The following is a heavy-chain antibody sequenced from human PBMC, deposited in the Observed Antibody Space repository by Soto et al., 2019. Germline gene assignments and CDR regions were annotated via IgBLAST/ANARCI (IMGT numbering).Heavy chain of an antibody. CDR1: GYTFTSYD. CDR2: MNTNSGNT. V-gene: IGHV1-8*01. Sequence: QVQLVQSGAEVKKPGASVKVSCKASGYTFTSYDINWVRQATGQGLEWMGWMNTNSGNTGYAQKFQGRATMTRNTSISTAYMQLSSLRTEDTAVYYCAKERSGWPDYWGQGTLVTVSS. CDR3: AKERSGWPDY. J-gene: IGHJ4*02. D-gene: IGHD6-19*01.